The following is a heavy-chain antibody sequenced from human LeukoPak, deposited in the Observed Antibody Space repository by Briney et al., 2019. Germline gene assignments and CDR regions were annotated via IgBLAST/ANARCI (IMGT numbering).Heavy chain of an antibody. CDR2: IYYSGST. CDR1: GGSISSNY. J-gene: IGHJ6*03. V-gene: IGHV4-59*01. CDR3: ARALSTYYYDYMDV. D-gene: IGHD5/OR15-5a*01. Sequence: SETLSLTCTVSGGSISSNYWSWIRQPPGKGLEWIGYIYYSGSTNYNPSLKSRVTISVDTSKNQFSLKLSSVTAADTAVYYCARALSTYYYDYMDVWGKGTTVTVSS.